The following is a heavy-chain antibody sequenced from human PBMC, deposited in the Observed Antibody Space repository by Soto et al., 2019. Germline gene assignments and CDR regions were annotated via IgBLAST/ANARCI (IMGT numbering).Heavy chain of an antibody. CDR3: ARKGAYYDFWSGYYKYFDY. CDR1: GGSFSGYY. CDR2: INHSGST. D-gene: IGHD3-3*01. J-gene: IGHJ4*02. V-gene: IGHV4-34*01. Sequence: KTSETLSLTCAVYGGSFSGYYWSWIRQPPGKGLEWIGEINHSGSTNYNPSLKSRVTISVDTSKNQFSLKLSSVTAADTAVYYCARKGAYYDFWSGYYKYFDYWGQGTLVTVSS.